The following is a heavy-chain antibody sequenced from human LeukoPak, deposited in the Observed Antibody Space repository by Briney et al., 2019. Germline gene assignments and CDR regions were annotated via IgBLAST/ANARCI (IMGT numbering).Heavy chain of an antibody. J-gene: IGHJ6*03. D-gene: IGHD6-13*01. V-gene: IGHV4-59*01. CDR1: GGSINSYY. CDR3: ARRAAAVGTYYMDV. Sequence: SETLSLTCTVSGGSINSYYWNWIRQPPGKGLEWIGYIYYSGRTNYNPSLKSRVTIAVDTSKNQFSLKLSSVTAADTAVYYCARRAAAVGTYYMDVWGKGTTVTASS. CDR2: IYYSGRT.